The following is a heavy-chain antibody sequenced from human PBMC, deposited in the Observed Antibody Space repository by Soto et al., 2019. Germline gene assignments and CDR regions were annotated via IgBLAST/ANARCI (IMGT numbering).Heavy chain of an antibody. Sequence: PGESLKISCKGSGYSFTSYWIGWVRQMPGKGLEWMGIIYPGDSDTRYSPSFQGQVTISADKSISTAYLQWSSLKASDTAMYYCARLGYYDSSGYYYDAGYYYYGMDVWGQGTTVTVSS. D-gene: IGHD3-22*01. V-gene: IGHV5-51*01. CDR3: ARLGYYDSSGYYYDAGYYYYGMDV. J-gene: IGHJ6*02. CDR2: IYPGDSDT. CDR1: GYSFTSYW.